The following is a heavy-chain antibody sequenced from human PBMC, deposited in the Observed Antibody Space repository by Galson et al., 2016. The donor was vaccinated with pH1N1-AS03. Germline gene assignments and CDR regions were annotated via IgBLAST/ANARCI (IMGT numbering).Heavy chain of an antibody. Sequence: QSGAEVKKPGESLRISCKGSGFNFTSHWISWVRQMPGKGLEWMGRIDPSDSYTNYSPSFKGHVTISGDKSINTAYLQWRSLKASDTAMYYCARLNYYDSSAYSGVNYWGQGTLVTGSS. CDR3: ARLNYYDSSAYSGVNY. D-gene: IGHD3-22*01. CDR1: GFNFTSHW. CDR2: IDPSDSYT. V-gene: IGHV5-10-1*01. J-gene: IGHJ4*02.